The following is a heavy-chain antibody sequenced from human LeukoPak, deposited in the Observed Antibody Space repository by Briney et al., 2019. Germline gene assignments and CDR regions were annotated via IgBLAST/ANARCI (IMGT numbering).Heavy chain of an antibody. J-gene: IGHJ4*02. CDR3: ARHRGSGSYYVPFDY. D-gene: IGHD3-10*01. CDR2: IYYSGST. Sequence: SETLSLTCTVSGGSISSYYWGWIRQPPGKGLEWIGTIYYSGSTYYSPSLKSRVSISIDTSKNQFSLKLSSVTAADTAVYYCARHRGSGSYYVPFDYWGQGTLVTVSS. V-gene: IGHV4-39*01. CDR1: GGSISSYY.